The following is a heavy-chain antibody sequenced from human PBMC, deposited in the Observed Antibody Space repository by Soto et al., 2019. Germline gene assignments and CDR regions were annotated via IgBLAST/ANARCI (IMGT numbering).Heavy chain of an antibody. V-gene: IGHV4-59*08. CDR2: IYYSGNT. J-gene: IGHJ5*02. D-gene: IGHD1-26*01. CDR3: ATQEVGGSYVYTFDP. Sequence: SETLSLTCTVSGGSISTYYWSWIRQPPGKGLEWIGYIYYSGNTNYDPSLKSRVTISTDTSKNQFSLKLSSVTAADTAVYYCATQEVGGSYVYTFDPWGQGTLVTVSS. CDR1: GGSISTYY.